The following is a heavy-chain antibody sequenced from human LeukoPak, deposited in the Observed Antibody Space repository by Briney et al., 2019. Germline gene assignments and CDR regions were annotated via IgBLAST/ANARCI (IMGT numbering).Heavy chain of an antibody. CDR2: INQDGSEM. V-gene: IGHV3-7*01. CDR1: GFTLSSYW. J-gene: IGHJ4*02. CDR3: ARDTTGSYYNYFDY. Sequence: GGSLRLSCAASGFTLSSYWMTWVRQAPGKGLQWVANINQDGSEMYYVDSVKGRFTISRDNAKNSLYLQMNSLRAEDTGVYYCARDTTGSYYNYFDYWGQGTLVTVSS. D-gene: IGHD1-26*01.